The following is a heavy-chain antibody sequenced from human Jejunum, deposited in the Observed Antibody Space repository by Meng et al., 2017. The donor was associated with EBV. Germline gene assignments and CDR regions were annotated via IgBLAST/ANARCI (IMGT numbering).Heavy chain of an antibody. Sequence: QVQLPESGPGLVKPSQTLARPCIVSCGSVSSGGYYWSWIRQPPGKGLEWIGYIYNSESTNYKSSLKSRVTISADTSKNQFSLRLSSVTAADTAVYYCARDQNGSYFAYWGQGTLVTVSS. V-gene: IGHV4-61*08. CDR2: IYNSEST. CDR3: ARDQNGSYFAY. D-gene: IGHD1-26*01. CDR1: CGSVSSGGYY. J-gene: IGHJ4*02.